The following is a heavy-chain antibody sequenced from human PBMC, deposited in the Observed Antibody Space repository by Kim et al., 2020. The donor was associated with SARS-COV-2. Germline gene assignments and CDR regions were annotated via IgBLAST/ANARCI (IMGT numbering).Heavy chain of an antibody. CDR2: INPSGGST. Sequence: ASVKVSCKASGYTFTSYYMHWVRQAPGQGLEWMGIINPSGGSTSYAQKFQGRVTMTRDTSTSTVYMELSSLRSEDTAVYYCARDMALRNRNHYYYYGMDVWGQGTTVTVSS. CDR1: GYTFTSYY. J-gene: IGHJ6*02. D-gene: IGHD3-10*01. V-gene: IGHV1-46*01. CDR3: ARDMALRNRNHYYYYGMDV.